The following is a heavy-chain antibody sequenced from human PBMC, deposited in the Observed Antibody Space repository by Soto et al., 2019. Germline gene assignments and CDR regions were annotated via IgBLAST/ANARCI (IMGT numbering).Heavy chain of an antibody. J-gene: IGHJ4*02. V-gene: IGHV3-23*01. CDR1: GFTFSSYA. D-gene: IGHD2-2*01. Sequence: HPGGSLRLSCAASGFTFSSYAMSWVRQAPGKELEWVSAISGSGGSTYYADSVKGRFTISRDNSKNTLYLQMNSLRAEDTAVYYCAKDLVVPAARAEKKPPCFDYWGQGTLVTVSS. CDR2: ISGSGGST. CDR3: AKDLVVPAARAEKKPPCFDY.